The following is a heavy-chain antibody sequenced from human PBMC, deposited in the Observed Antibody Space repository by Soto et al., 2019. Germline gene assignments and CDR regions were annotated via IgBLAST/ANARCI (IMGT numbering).Heavy chain of an antibody. D-gene: IGHD3-3*01. CDR3: AINYDFWSGYPIGDAYDI. CDR1: GYTFTSYG. Sequence: QVQLVQSGAEVKKPGASVKVSCKASGYTFTSYGISWVRQAPGQGLEWMGWISAYNGNTNYAQKLQGRVTMTTDTSASTAYMELRSLRSDDTAVYYCAINYDFWSGYPIGDAYDIRGQGTMVTVSS. V-gene: IGHV1-18*01. J-gene: IGHJ3*02. CDR2: ISAYNGNT.